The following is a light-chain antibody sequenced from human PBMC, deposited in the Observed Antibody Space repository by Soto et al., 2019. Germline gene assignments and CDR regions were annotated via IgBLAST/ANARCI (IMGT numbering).Light chain of an antibody. CDR3: QHYFGYPVM. V-gene: IGKV1-5*01. CDR1: QSISKW. CDR2: DVS. J-gene: IGKJ1*01. Sequence: DIQMAQSPSTLSASVGDRVTVTCRASQSISKWLALYQQKPGTAPKPLIYDVSTLQSGVHSRFSGSGSGTEFTLIISSLQPDDFATYYCQHYFGYPVMFGQGTKVEIK.